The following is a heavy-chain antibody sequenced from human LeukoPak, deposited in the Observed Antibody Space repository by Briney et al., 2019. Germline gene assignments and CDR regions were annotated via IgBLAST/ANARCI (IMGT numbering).Heavy chain of an antibody. Sequence: GGSLRLSCAASGFTFSSSWMTWVRQAPGKRLEWVANIKEDGSEKYYVDSVKGRFTISRDNAKNSLYLQMNSLRAEDTAVYYCARESAYSSSWYPFDYWGQGTLVTVSS. CDR1: GFTFSSSW. D-gene: IGHD6-13*01. CDR3: ARESAYSSSWYPFDY. J-gene: IGHJ4*02. V-gene: IGHV3-7*01. CDR2: IKEDGSEK.